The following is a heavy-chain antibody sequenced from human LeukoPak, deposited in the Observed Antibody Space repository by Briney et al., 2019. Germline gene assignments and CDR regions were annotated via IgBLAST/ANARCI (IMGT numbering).Heavy chain of an antibody. CDR1: VGTLRTYA. V-gene: IGHV1-69*13. CDR3: ARVLGGTRPYYALDV. J-gene: IGHJ6*02. CDR2: ITPIFGSP. D-gene: IGHD1-26*01. Sequence: ASVTVSCKASVGTLRTYAISWVRQAPGQGLEWMGRITPIFGSPEYSQKFQGRVTISADDSSTTVHMEVRSLTSEDTAVYYCARVLGGTRPYYALDVWGQGTTVTVSS.